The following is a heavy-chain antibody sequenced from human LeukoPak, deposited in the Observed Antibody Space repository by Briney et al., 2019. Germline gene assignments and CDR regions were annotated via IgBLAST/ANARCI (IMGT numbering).Heavy chain of an antibody. CDR2: IYHGGS. J-gene: IGHJ5*02. D-gene: IGHD2/OR15-2a*01. CDR3: ARACSTIACQGLFGIDP. V-gene: IGHV4-30-2*01. Sequence: SQTLSLTCTDSGGSIGSRGYYWNWIRQPPGKGLEWIGSIYHGGSSYSSSLKSRATILLDVSKNQFSLELASVTAADTAVYYCARACSTIACQGLFGIDPWGQGILVTVAS. CDR1: GGSIGSRGYY.